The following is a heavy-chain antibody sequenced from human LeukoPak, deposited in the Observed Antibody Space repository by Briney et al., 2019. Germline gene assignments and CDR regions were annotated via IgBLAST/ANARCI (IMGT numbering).Heavy chain of an antibody. J-gene: IGHJ4*02. Sequence: PGGSLRLSCAGFTFSSSWMSWVRQAPGKGLEWVANIKQDGSEKYYVDSVKGRFTISRDTTKNSLYLQMNSLRAEDTAVYYCTRGRYQFLGPNDSWGQGSLVTVSS. CDR2: IKQDGSEK. CDR3: TRGRYQFLGPNDS. CDR1: GFTFSSSW. V-gene: IGHV3-7*01. D-gene: IGHD2/OR15-2a*01.